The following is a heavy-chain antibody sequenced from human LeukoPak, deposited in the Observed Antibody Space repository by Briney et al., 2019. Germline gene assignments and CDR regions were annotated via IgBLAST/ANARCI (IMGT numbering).Heavy chain of an antibody. J-gene: IGHJ4*02. CDR3: ARVQASYYYDSSGENDY. CDR2: IIPIFGTA. D-gene: IGHD3-22*01. V-gene: IGHV1-69*13. Sequence: ASVKVSCKASGGTFSSYAISWVRQAPGQGLEWMGGIIPIFGTANYAQKFQGRVTITADESTSTAYMELSSLRSEDTAVYYCARVQASYYYDSSGENDYWGQGTLVTVSS. CDR1: GGTFSSYA.